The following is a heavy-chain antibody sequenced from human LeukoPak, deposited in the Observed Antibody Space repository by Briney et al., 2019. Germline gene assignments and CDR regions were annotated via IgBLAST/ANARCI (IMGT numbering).Heavy chain of an antibody. CDR2: ISGSSSTR. V-gene: IGHV3-48*03. D-gene: IGHD1-1*01. CDR1: GFTFSSYD. Sequence: GGSLRLSCAASGFTFSSYDMNWVRQAPGKGLEWVSYISGSSSTRYYADSVKGRFTVSRDNAKDPLELQMNSLRAEDKAVYYCAWKQNCDYWGQGTLVTVSS. J-gene: IGHJ4*02. CDR3: AWKQNCDY.